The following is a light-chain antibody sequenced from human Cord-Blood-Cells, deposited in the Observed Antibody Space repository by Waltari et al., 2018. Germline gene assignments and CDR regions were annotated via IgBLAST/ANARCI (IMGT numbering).Light chain of an antibody. Sequence: DIVMTQSPLSLPVTPGEPVSISCRSSQSLLHSNGYNYLDWYLQKPGQSPQLLIYLGSNRASGVPDRFSGSGSGTDFTLKISRVEADDVGVYYCMQALQTPPYSFGQGTKLEIK. J-gene: IGKJ2*03. CDR1: QSLLHSNGYNY. V-gene: IGKV2-28*01. CDR2: LGS. CDR3: MQALQTPPYS.